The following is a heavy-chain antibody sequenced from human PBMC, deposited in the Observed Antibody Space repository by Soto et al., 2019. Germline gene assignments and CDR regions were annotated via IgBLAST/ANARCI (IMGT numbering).Heavy chain of an antibody. D-gene: IGHD1-20*01. CDR3: ARYKSNYYYSMDV. V-gene: IGHV4-59*01. J-gene: IGHJ6*02. Sequence: SDTLSLTCTVSGGSISSYYWSWIRQPPGKGLEWIGYIYYSGITNYNPSLKSRVTISVDTSKNQFSLKLSSVTAADTAVYYCARYKSNYYYSMDVWGQGTTVTVSS. CDR1: GGSISSYY. CDR2: IYYSGIT.